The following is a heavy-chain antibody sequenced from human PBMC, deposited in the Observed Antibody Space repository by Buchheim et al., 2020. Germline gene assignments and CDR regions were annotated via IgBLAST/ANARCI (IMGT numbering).Heavy chain of an antibody. CDR3: ARDRYYDFWSGYYSLPLNRYYYYGMDV. CDR2: ISSSGSTI. D-gene: IGHD3-3*01. Sequence: QMQLVESGGGLVKPGGSLRLSCAASGFTFSDYYMSWIRQAPGKGLEWVSYISSSGSTIYYADSVKGRFTISRDNAKNSLYLQMNSLRAEDTAVYYCARDRYYDFWSGYYSLPLNRYYYYGMDVWGQGTT. V-gene: IGHV3-11*01. CDR1: GFTFSDYY. J-gene: IGHJ6*02.